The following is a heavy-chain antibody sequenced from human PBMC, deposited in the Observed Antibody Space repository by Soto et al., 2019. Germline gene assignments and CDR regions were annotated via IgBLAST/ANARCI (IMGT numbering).Heavy chain of an antibody. D-gene: IGHD3-22*01. CDR3: ARANIYYDSSGYRKDAFDI. V-gene: IGHV1-46*01. J-gene: IGHJ3*02. Sequence: VSCKASGYTFTSYYMHWVRQAPGQGLQWMGIINPTGGSTSYAQKFQGRVTVTSDTSTSTVYMELSRLISEDTAVYYCARANIYYDSSGYRKDAFDIWGQGTKVTVSS. CDR1: GYTFTSYY. CDR2: INPTGGST.